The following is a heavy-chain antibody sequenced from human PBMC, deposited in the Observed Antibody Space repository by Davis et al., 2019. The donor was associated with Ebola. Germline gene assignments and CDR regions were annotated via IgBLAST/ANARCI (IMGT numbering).Heavy chain of an antibody. CDR2: IYYSGST. D-gene: IGHD2-8*01. CDR3: ARQGYCTNGVCYTGWFDP. V-gene: IGHV4-61*05. CDR1: GGSISSSSYY. Sequence: MPGGSLRLSCTVSGGSISSSSYYWSWIRQPPGKGLEWIGYIYYSGSTNYNPSLKSRVTISVDTSKNQFSLKLSSVTAADTAVYYCARQGYCTNGVCYTGWFDPWGQGTLVTVSS. J-gene: IGHJ5*02.